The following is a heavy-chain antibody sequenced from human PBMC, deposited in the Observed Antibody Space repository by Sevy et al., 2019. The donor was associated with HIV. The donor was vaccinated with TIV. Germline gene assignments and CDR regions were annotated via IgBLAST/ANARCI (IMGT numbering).Heavy chain of an antibody. V-gene: IGHV4-61*01. Sequence: SETLSLTCTVSGGSVSSGTYFWSWIRQPPGKGLEWIAYIHHSGSSNYNPSLKSRVTISVDTSKNQFSLKLSSVTAADTAVYYCAREYVEMHKYGMDVWGQGTTVTVSS. CDR1: GGSVSSGTYF. CDR2: IHHSGSS. CDR3: AREYVEMHKYGMDV. D-gene: IGHD2-21*01. J-gene: IGHJ6*02.